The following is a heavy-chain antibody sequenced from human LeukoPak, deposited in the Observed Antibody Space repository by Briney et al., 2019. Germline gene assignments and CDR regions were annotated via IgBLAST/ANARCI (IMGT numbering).Heavy chain of an antibody. CDR1: GGSFSGYY. Sequence: KPSETLSLICAVYGGSFSGYYWSWIRQPPGKGLEWIGEINHSGSTNYNPSLKSRVTISVDTPKNQISLKLSSVTAADTAVYYCARRDLWFGELFADYWGQGTLVTVSS. J-gene: IGHJ4*02. V-gene: IGHV4-34*01. D-gene: IGHD3-10*01. CDR3: ARRDLWFGELFADY. CDR2: INHSGST.